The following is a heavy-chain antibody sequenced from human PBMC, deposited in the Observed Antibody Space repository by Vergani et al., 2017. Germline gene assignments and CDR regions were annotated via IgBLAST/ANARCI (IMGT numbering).Heavy chain of an antibody. CDR1: GGSISPYY. J-gene: IGHJ4*02. CDR3: ARMGGYDEGDAFRIGYFDS. V-gene: IGHV4-4*07. Sequence: QVQLQESGPGLVKPSETLSLTCIVSGGSISPYYWSWIRQPAGKGLEWIGRIYTSESTNYNPSLKSRVTMSVDTSKNQFSLKLSSVTAADTAMYYCARMGGYDEGDAFRIGYFDSWGPGILVTVSS. D-gene: IGHD3-22*01. CDR2: IYTSEST.